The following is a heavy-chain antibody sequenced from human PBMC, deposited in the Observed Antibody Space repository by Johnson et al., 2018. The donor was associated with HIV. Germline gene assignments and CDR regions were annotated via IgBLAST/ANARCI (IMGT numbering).Heavy chain of an antibody. CDR2: IAHDGSIK. V-gene: IGHV3-30*18. Sequence: QVQLVESGGGAVQPGRSLRLYCAASGFTFSNYGMHWVRQAPGKGLEWVAFIAHDGSIKHYADSVKGRFTMSRDNSKNSLYVQMTSLRPEDTAFSYCAKDDKVGVWYSDAFDVWGQGTMVTVSS. CDR3: AKDDKVGVWYSDAFDV. CDR1: GFTFSNYG. J-gene: IGHJ3*01. D-gene: IGHD6-19*01.